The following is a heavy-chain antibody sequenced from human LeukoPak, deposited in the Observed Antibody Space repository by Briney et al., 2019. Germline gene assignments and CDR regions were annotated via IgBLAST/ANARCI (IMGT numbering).Heavy chain of an antibody. V-gene: IGHV3-11*04. D-gene: IGHD3-9*01. CDR2: ISSSGSTI. J-gene: IGHJ4*02. Sequence: GGSLRPSCAASGFTFSDYYMSWIRQAPGKGLEWVSYISSSGSTIYYADSVKGRFTISRDNAKNSLYLQMNSLRAEDTAVYYCARDRDILTGYLDYWGQGTLVTVSS. CDR1: GFTFSDYY. CDR3: ARDRDILTGYLDY.